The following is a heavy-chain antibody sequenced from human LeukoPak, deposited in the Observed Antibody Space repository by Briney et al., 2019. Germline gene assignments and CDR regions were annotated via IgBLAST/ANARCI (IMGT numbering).Heavy chain of an antibody. J-gene: IGHJ6*03. Sequence: GGSLRLSCAASGFTFGNAWMDWVRQAPGKGLEWVGRIKTKQDGGTTDYATPVKGRFTISRDDSRNTLYLQMNSLRTDDTAIYYCTAIREYCDSAGCYSPYFYYYMDVWGKGTTVAVSS. D-gene: IGHD2-15*01. CDR1: GFTFGNAW. CDR2: IKTKQDGGTT. CDR3: TAIREYCDSAGCYSPYFYYYMDV. V-gene: IGHV3-15*01.